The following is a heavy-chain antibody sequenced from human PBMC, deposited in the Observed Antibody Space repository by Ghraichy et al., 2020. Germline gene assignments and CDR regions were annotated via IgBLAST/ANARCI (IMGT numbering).Heavy chain of an antibody. CDR3: ARDKGIVVVPAATGPERNYYYYGMDV. J-gene: IGHJ6*02. CDR1: GFTFSSYS. V-gene: IGHV3-21*01. Sequence: GGSLRLSCAASGFTFSSYSMNWVRQAPGKGLEWVSSISSSSSYIYYADSVKGRFTISRDNAKNSLYLQMNSLRAEDTAVYYCARDKGIVVVPAATGPERNYYYYGMDVWGQGTTVTVSS. CDR2: ISSSSSYI. D-gene: IGHD2-2*01.